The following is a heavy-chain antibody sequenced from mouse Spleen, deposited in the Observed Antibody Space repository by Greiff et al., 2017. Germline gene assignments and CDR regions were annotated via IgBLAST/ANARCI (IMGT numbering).Heavy chain of an antibody. J-gene: IGHJ3*01. D-gene: IGHD2-4*01. CDR3: ARYHYDYDGAY. Sequence: QVQLQQPGAELVKPGASVKLSCKASGYTFTSYWMHWVKQRPGQGLEWIGMIHPNSGSTNYNEKFKSKATLTVDKSSSTAYMQLSSLTSEDSAVYYCARYHYDYDGAYWGQGTLVTVSA. CDR1: GYTFTSYW. CDR2: IHPNSGST. V-gene: IGHV1-64*01.